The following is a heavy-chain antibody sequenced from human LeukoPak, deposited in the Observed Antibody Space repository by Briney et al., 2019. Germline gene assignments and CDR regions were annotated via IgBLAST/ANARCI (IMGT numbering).Heavy chain of an antibody. J-gene: IGHJ4*02. CDR1: GGTFSSYP. CDR2: IIPTLEVA. D-gene: IGHD1-14*01. V-gene: IGHV1-69*04. Sequence: SVKVSCKAPGGTFSSYPITWVRQAPGLGLEWMGRIIPTLEVANYAQKFQGRVTITADKSTSTAYMELSSLRPEDTAVYYCARVISGTWLWFWGQGTLVTVSS. CDR3: ARVISGTWLWF.